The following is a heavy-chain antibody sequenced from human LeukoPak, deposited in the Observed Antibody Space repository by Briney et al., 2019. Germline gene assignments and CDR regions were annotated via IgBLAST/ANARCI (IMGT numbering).Heavy chain of an antibody. CDR1: GYRFITYG. CDR3: ARDVFEGFGERVIDAFDL. Sequence: ASVKVSCKASGYRFITYGLSWVRQAPGQGLEWMGCTSAYNGNTNFAPKLQGRVTMTADTSTSTAYMELRSLRSDDTAVYYCARDVFEGFGERVIDAFDLWGQGTMVTVSS. V-gene: IGHV1-18*01. J-gene: IGHJ3*01. D-gene: IGHD3-10*01. CDR2: TSAYNGNT.